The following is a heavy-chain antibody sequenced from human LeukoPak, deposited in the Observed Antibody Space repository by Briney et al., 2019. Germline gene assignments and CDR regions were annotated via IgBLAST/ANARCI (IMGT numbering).Heavy chain of an antibody. D-gene: IGHD4-23*01. CDR1: GFTVSSNY. CDR3: AKAVPKAVVTPSFDY. CDR2: ISGSAVST. V-gene: IGHV3-23*01. Sequence: GGSLRLSCAASGFTVSSNYMSWVRQAPGKGLEWVSAISGSAVSTYYADSVKGRFTISRDNSKNTLYLQMNSLRVEDTAEYYCAKAVPKAVVTPSFDYWGQGTLVTVSS. J-gene: IGHJ4*02.